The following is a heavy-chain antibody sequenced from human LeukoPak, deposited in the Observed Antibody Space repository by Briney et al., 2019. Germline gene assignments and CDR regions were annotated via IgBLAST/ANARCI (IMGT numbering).Heavy chain of an antibody. D-gene: IGHD3-22*01. CDR1: GFTFGSYA. CDR2: IYSGGRT. CDR3: AKDYYDSSGYYLGAY. V-gene: IGHV3-53*01. J-gene: IGHJ4*02. Sequence: GRSLRLSCAASGFTFGSYAMHWVCQAPGKGLEWVSVIYSGGRTYYADSVKGRFTISRDNSKNTVYLQMNSLRVEDTAVYYCAKDYYDSSGYYLGAYWGQGTLVTVSS.